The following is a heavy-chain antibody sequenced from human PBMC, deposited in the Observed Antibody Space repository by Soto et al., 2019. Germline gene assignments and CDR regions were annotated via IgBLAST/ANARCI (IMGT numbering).Heavy chain of an antibody. CDR1: GGSISSYS. CDR3: ARSDGRY. J-gene: IGHJ4*02. V-gene: IGHV4-59*01. Sequence: ASENLSLTCTVSGGSISSYSLSWIRQPPGKGLEWIGYIYYSGSTNYNPSLKSRVTISVDTSKNQFSLKLSSVTAADTAVYYCARSDGRYWGQGTLVTVSS. CDR2: IYYSGST.